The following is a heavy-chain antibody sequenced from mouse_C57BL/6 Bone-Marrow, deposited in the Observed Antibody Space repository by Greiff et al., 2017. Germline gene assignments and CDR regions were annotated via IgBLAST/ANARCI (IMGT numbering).Heavy chain of an antibody. Sequence: DVMLVESGGGLVQPGESLKLSCESNEYEFPSHDMSWVRKTPEKRLELVAAINSDGGSTYYPDTMERRFIISRDDTKKTLYLQMRSLRSSDTALYYCARQLRLRRSYWGQGTLVTVSA. V-gene: IGHV5-2*01. CDR3: ARQLRLRRSY. D-gene: IGHD3-2*02. CDR2: INSDGGST. J-gene: IGHJ3*01. CDR1: EYEFPSHD.